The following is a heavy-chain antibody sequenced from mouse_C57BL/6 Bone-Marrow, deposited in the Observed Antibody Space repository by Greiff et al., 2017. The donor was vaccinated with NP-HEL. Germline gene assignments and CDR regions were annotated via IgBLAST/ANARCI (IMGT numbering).Heavy chain of an antibody. Sequence: EVKLQESVAELVRPGASVKLSCTASGFNIKNTYMHWVKQRPEQGLEWIGRIDPANGNTKYAPKFQGKATITADTSSNTAYLQLSSLTSEDTAIYYCAGGYYDYDVNYAMDYWGQGTSVTVSS. J-gene: IGHJ4*01. CDR1: GFNIKNTY. D-gene: IGHD2-4*01. CDR3: AGGYYDYDVNYAMDY. CDR2: IDPANGNT. V-gene: IGHV14-3*01.